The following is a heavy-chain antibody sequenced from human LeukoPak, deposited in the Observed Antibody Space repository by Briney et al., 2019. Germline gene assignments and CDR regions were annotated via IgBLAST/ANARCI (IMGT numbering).Heavy chain of an antibody. CDR3: TRNSPSGSWRNY. J-gene: IGHJ4*02. D-gene: IGHD2-15*01. CDR1: GFTLTSSA. V-gene: IGHV3-73*01. Sequence: GGSLRLSCAASGFTLTSSAMHWVRQASGEGLEWVGRIRSKANSYATAYAASVKGRFTISRDDSKNTAYLQMNSLKTEDTAVYYCTRNSPSGSWRNYGGQGTLVTVSS. CDR2: IRSKANSYAT.